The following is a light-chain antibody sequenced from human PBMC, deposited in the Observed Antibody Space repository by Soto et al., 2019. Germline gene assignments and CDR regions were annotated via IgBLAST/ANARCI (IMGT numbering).Light chain of an antibody. Sequence: EVVLTQSPGTLSLSPGERATLSCRASQSVSSSYLAWYQQKPGQAPRLLIYAASNRAAGIPDTFSGSGSGTDVTLTISRLEPEDFAVYFCQQYGTSPYTFGQGTKLEIK. J-gene: IGKJ2*01. CDR2: AAS. CDR1: QSVSSSY. CDR3: QQYGTSPYT. V-gene: IGKV3-20*01.